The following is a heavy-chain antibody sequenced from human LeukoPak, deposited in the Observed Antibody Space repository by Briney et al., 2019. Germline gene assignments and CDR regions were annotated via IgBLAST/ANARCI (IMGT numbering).Heavy chain of an antibody. J-gene: IGHJ5*02. CDR3: ARDYYDFWSGCPQVPGPYNWFDP. CDR1: GYTFTGYY. V-gene: IGHV1-2*02. CDR2: INPNSGGT. Sequence: ASVKVSCKASGYTFTGYYIHWVRQAPGQGLEWMGWINPNSGGTNYAQKFQGRVTMTRDTSISTAYMELSRLTSDDAAVYYCARDYYDFWSGCPQVPGPYNWFDPWGQGTLVTVSS. D-gene: IGHD3-3*01.